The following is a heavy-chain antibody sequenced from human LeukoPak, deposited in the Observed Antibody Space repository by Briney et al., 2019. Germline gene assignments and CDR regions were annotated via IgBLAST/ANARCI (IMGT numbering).Heavy chain of an antibody. CDR1: GLIVSSNY. J-gene: IGHJ3*01. Sequence: PGGSLRLSCVPTGLIVSSNYMSWVRQAPGKGLEWVSSISGAGVDTHYGDSVRGRFTISRDNSRTTLYLQMNSLRLEDTAVYWCVKTMTGYFSDGFDVWGQGTIVTVSS. V-gene: IGHV3-23*01. D-gene: IGHD3-9*01. CDR2: ISGAGVDT. CDR3: VKTMTGYFSDGFDV.